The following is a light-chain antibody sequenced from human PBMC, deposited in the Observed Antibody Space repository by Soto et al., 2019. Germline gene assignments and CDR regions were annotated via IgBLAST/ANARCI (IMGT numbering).Light chain of an antibody. CDR2: DAS. J-gene: IGKJ5*01. CDR1: QSISSW. Sequence: DIQMNQSPSTLSASVGDRVTITCRASQSISSWLAWYQQKPGKAPKLLIYDASSLESGVPSRFSGSGSGTEFTLTISSLQPDDFATYYCQQYNSYSRTFGQGTRLEIK. CDR3: QQYNSYSRT. V-gene: IGKV1-5*01.